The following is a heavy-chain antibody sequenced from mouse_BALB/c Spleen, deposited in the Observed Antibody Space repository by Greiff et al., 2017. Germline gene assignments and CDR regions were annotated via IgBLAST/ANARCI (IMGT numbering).Heavy chain of an antibody. Sequence: EVMLVESGGGLVQPGGSRKLSCAASGFTFSSFGMHWVRQAPEKGLEWIAYISSGSSTIYYADTVKGRFTISRDNPKNTLFLQMTSLRSEDTAMYYCARLDRSYAMDYWGQGTSVTVSS. V-gene: IGHV5-17*02. CDR2: ISSGSSTI. J-gene: IGHJ4*01. CDR1: GFTFSSFG. CDR3: ARLDRSYAMDY. D-gene: IGHD2-14*01.